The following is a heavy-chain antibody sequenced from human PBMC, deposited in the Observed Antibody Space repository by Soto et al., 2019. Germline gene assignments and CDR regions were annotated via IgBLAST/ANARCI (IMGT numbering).Heavy chain of an antibody. CDR2: ISAYNGNT. V-gene: IGHV1-18*04. D-gene: IGHD6-19*01. CDR3: AREGVAVAGTKAFDI. Sequence: ASVKVSCEASGYTVTSYGISWVRQAPGQGLEWMGWISAYNGNTNYAQKLQGRVTMTTDTSTSTAYMELRSLRSDDTAVYYCAREGVAVAGTKAFDIWGQGTMVTVSS. CDR1: GYTVTSYG. J-gene: IGHJ3*02.